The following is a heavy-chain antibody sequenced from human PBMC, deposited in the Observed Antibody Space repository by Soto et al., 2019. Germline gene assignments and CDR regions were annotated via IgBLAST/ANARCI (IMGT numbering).Heavy chain of an antibody. CDR2: ISSSSSYI. Sequence: LRLSCAASGFTFSSYSMNWVRQAPGKGLEWVSSISSSSSYIYYADSVKGRFTISRDNAKNSLYLQMNSLRAEDTAVYYCAKARCTSSTCYVPDSWGQGALVTGSS. CDR1: GFTFSSYS. D-gene: IGHD2-8*01. V-gene: IGHV3-21*01. J-gene: IGHJ5*01. CDR3: AKARCTSSTCYVPDS.